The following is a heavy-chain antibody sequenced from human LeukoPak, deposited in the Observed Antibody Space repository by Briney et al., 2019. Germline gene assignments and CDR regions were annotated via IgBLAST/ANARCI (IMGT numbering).Heavy chain of an antibody. CDR2: ISSSSSYI. CDR1: GFTFSSYS. V-gene: IGHV3-21*04. Sequence: GGSLRLSCAASGFTFSSYSMNWVRQAPGKGLEWVSSISSSSSYIYYADSVKGRFTISRDNAKNSLYLQMSTLRAEDTAVYYCAKERLTTTAFDIWGQGTMVTVSS. CDR3: AKERLTTTAFDI. D-gene: IGHD4-11*01. J-gene: IGHJ3*02.